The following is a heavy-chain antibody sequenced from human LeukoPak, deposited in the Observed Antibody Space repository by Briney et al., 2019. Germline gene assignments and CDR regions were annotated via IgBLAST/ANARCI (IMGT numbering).Heavy chain of an antibody. CDR2: IYYSGST. D-gene: IGHD3-22*01. CDR3: ASPNYYDSSGYYRY. J-gene: IGHJ4*02. V-gene: IGHV4-39*01. Sequence: SETLSLTCTVSGGSISSSSYYWGWIRQPPGKGLEWIGSIYYSGSTYYNPSLKSRVTISVDTSKNQFSLKLSSVTAADTAVYYCASPNYYDSSGYYRYWGQGTLVTVSS. CDR1: GGSISSSSYY.